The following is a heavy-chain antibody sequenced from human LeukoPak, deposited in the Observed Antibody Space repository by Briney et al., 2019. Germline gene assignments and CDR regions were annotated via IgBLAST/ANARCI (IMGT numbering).Heavy chain of an antibody. D-gene: IGHD5-12*01. Sequence: ASVKVSCKASGYTFTGYYTHWVRQAPGQGLEWMGWINPNSGGTNYAQKFQGRVTMTRDTSISTAYMELSRLRSDDTAVYYYARSGVATIRNAFDIWGQGTMVTVSS. V-gene: IGHV1-2*02. J-gene: IGHJ3*02. CDR3: ARSGVATIRNAFDI. CDR2: INPNSGGT. CDR1: GYTFTGYY.